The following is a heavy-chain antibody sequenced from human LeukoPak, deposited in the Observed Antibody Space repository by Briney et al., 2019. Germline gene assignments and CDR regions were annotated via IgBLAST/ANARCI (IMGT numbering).Heavy chain of an antibody. Sequence: SETLSLTCAVYGGSFSGYYWSWIRQPPGKGLEWIGEINHSGSTNYNPSLKSRVTISVDTSKNQFSLKLSSVTAADTAVYYCARDRCSGGSCYSSNWFDPWGQGTLVTVSS. CDR1: GGSFSGYY. D-gene: IGHD2-15*01. CDR2: INHSGST. V-gene: IGHV4-34*01. J-gene: IGHJ5*02. CDR3: ARDRCSGGSCYSSNWFDP.